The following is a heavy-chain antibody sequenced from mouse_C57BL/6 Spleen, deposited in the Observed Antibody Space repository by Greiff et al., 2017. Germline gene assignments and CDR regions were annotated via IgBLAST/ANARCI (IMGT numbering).Heavy chain of an antibody. D-gene: IGHD1-1*01. CDR1: GYTFTSYW. V-gene: IGHV1-52*01. J-gene: IGHJ1*03. CDR2: IDPSDSET. Sequence: QVQLQQPGAELVRPGSSVKLSCKASGYTFTSYWMHWVKQRPIQGLEWIGNIDPSDSETHYNQKFKDKATLTVDKSSSTAYMQLSSLTSEDSAVYYCAREGYYGSSYGWYFDVWGTGTTVTVSS. CDR3: AREGYYGSSYGWYFDV.